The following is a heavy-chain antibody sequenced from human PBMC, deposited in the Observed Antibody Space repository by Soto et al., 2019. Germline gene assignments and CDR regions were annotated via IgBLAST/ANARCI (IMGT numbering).Heavy chain of an antibody. J-gene: IGHJ5*01. CDR2: IYYSGST. D-gene: IGHD5-18*01. CDR1: GVSVTSGNYY. Sequence: PLSLTCTVSGVSVTSGNYYWSWVRQPPGKGLEWIGHIYYSGSTNYSPSLKSRVTISLDTSNNQFSLKVTSVTDADTAASYCAISPVDTYIRSRFDPWGQGNRDTGSS. V-gene: IGHV4-61*01. CDR3: AISPVDTYIRSRFDP.